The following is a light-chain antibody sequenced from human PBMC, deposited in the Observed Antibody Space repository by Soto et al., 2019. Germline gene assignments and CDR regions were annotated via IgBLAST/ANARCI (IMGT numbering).Light chain of an antibody. J-gene: IGKJ2*01. CDR2: AAS. CDR1: RSFASSY. Sequence: PGERATLSCRASRSFASSYLGWYQQKPGQAPRLLIYAASTRATGIPDRFSGSGSATDFTLTISRLEPEDSAVYYCQHYNTSPPYSFGRGTRLEIK. V-gene: IGKV3-20*01. CDR3: QHYNTSPPYS.